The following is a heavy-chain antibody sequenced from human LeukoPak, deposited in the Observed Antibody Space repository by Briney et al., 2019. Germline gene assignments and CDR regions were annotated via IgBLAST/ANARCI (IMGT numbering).Heavy chain of an antibody. CDR3: ATSGWYCSSTTCYFSDY. CDR2: ISGGGSDT. J-gene: IGHJ4*02. CDR1: GFTFSSYA. D-gene: IGHD2-2*01. Sequence: GGSLRLSCAASGFTFSSYAMSWVRQAPGKGLEWVSTISGGGSDTYYADSVKGRFTISRDNSKNTLYLQMNSLRAEDTAVYYCATSGWYCSSTTCYFSDYWGQGTLVTVSS. V-gene: IGHV3-23*01.